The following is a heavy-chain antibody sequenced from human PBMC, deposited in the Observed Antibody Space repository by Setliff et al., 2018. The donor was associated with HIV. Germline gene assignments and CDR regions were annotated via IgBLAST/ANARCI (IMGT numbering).Heavy chain of an antibody. J-gene: IGHJ4*02. CDR3: AKDVLVGGGALDYFDL. CDR2: VWSDGNKK. Sequence: QPGGSLRLSCAASGFAFSDYAMHWVRQVPGKGLEWVAVVWSDGNKKYYADSVKGRFTISRDNSKNTLFLQMNDLRVEDTAMYHCAKDVLVGGGALDYFDLWGQGTLVTVSS. CDR1: GFAFSDYA. V-gene: IGHV3-33*06. D-gene: IGHD1-26*01.